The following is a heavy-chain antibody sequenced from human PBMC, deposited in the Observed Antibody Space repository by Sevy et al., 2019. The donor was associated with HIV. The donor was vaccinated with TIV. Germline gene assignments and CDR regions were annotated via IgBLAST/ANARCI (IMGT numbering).Heavy chain of an antibody. CDR1: GFTFSSYA. J-gene: IGHJ5*02. CDR3: ARGDYDFWSGYYRSWFDP. D-gene: IGHD3-3*01. CDR2: ISYDGSNK. Sequence: GGSLRLSCAASGFTFSSYAMHWVRQAPGKGLEWVAVISYDGSNKYYADSVKGRFTISRDNSKNTLYLQMNSLRAEETAVYYCARGDYDFWSGYYRSWFDPWGQGTLVTVSS. V-gene: IGHV3-30*04.